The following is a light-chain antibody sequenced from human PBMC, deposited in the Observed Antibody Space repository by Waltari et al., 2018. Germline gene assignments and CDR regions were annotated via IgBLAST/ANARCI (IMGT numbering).Light chain of an antibody. CDR1: SSDVGVYNY. CDR2: EVS. Sequence: QSALTQPPSASGSPGQSVTISCTGTSSDVGVYNYVSWYQQHPGKAPKLMIYEVSKRPSGVPDRFSGAKSGNTASLTVSGLQAEDEADYYCSSYADSNNSVFGTGTKVTVL. CDR3: SSYADSNNSV. J-gene: IGLJ1*01. V-gene: IGLV2-8*01.